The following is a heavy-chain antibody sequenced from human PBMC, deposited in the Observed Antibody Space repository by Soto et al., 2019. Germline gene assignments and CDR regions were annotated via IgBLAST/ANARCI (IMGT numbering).Heavy chain of an antibody. Sequence: GESLKISCRGSGYSFNRYWIGWGRQLAGKGLEWMGVIFPGDSDTRYSPCFRGEVAISVDQSISAAYLQWGSLTASDTAIYFCPRQGDASGYYVAGGMDVWRQATPVTAS. CDR1: GYSFNRYW. CDR3: PRQGDASGYYVAGGMDV. V-gene: IGHV5-51*01. CDR2: IFPGDSDT. J-gene: IGHJ6*02. D-gene: IGHD3-10*02.